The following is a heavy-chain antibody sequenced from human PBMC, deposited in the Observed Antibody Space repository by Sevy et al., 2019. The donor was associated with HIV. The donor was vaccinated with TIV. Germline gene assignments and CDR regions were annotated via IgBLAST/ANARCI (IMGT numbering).Heavy chain of an antibody. J-gene: IGHJ4*02. V-gene: IGHV3-11*01. CDR2: ISGRGTTM. D-gene: IGHD2-21*01. CDR3: ARVSRRYSETQCFDF. Sequence: GGSLRLSCSASTFTFSDYYMSWIRQAPGKGLEWVSYISGRGTTMYYADSVRGRFTISRDNNKNSLYLQMNSLRAEDPAIYYCARVSRRYSETQCFDFWGQGTRVTVSS. CDR1: TFTFSDYY.